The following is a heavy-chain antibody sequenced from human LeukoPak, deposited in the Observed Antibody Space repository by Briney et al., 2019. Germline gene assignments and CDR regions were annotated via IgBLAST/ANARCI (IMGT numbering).Heavy chain of an antibody. CDR3: ATHRTTVITGLVY. J-gene: IGHJ4*02. Sequence: ASVKVSCKVSGYTLTDLSTHWVRQAPGKGLEWMGGLDPADGETIYAQKFQGRVTMTEDTSTDTAYMELNSLRSGDTAVYYCATHRTTVITGLVYWGQGTLVSVSS. V-gene: IGHV1-24*01. CDR2: LDPADGET. D-gene: IGHD4-17*01. CDR1: GYTLTDLS.